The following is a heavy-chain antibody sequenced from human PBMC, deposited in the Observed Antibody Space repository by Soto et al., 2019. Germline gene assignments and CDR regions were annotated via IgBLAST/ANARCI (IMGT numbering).Heavy chain of an antibody. D-gene: IGHD6-19*01. CDR2: TRNKANSYTT. V-gene: IGHV3-72*01. CDR3: AALPYKHRRGWPY. Sequence: GGSLRLSCAASGFTSSDHYMDWVRQAPGKGLEWVGRTRNKANSYTTEYAASVKGRFTISRDDSKNSLYLQMNSLKTEDTAVYYCAALPYKHRRGWPYWGQGTLVTVSS. CDR1: GFTSSDHY. J-gene: IGHJ4*02.